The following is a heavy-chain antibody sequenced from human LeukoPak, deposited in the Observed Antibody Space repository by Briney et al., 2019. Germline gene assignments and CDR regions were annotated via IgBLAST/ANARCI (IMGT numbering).Heavy chain of an antibody. J-gene: IGHJ5*02. CDR1: GFTFSSYE. Sequence: PGGSLRHTCAASGFTFSSYEMNWVRQAPGKGLEWVANIKQDGSEKYYVDSVKGRFTISRDNAKNSLYLQMNSLRAEDTAVYYCARDPYSSSTLPNWFDPWGQGTLVTVSS. CDR2: IKQDGSEK. V-gene: IGHV3-7*01. D-gene: IGHD6-13*01. CDR3: ARDPYSSSTLPNWFDP.